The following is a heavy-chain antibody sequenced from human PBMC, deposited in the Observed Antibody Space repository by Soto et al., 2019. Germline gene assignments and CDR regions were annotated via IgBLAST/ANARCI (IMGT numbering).Heavy chain of an antibody. D-gene: IGHD2-15*01. V-gene: IGHV3-74*03. CDR1: GLTFRSYW. CDR3: VKDMELWRLDS. CDR2: INTDGSVA. J-gene: IGHJ4*02. Sequence: EVQLVESGGGLVQPGESLRLSCAASGLTFRSYWMHWVRQAPGKGLVWVSRINTDGSVAMYVDSVKGRFTISRDNATNTVYLHMNSLRAEATAVYYCVKDMELWRLDSWGRGTLVTVSS.